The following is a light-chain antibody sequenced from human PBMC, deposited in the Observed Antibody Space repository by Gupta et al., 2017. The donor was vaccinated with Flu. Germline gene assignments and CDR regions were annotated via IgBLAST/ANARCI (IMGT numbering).Light chain of an antibody. CDR2: EVN. CDR3: SSFTSSTIGV. V-gene: IGLV2-14*01. J-gene: IGLJ3*02. Sequence: SSDVGGYDYVSWYQHYPGKAPKLIIYEVNKRPSGVSNRFSVSKSGNAASLTISGLQPEDEADYYCSSFTSSTIGVFGGGTKLTVL. CDR1: SSDVGGYDY.